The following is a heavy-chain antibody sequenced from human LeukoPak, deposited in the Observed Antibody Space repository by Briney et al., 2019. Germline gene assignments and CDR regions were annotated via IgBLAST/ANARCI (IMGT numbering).Heavy chain of an antibody. CDR2: ISSDGSHR. J-gene: IGHJ4*02. CDR1: GFRFSSYA. V-gene: IGHV3-30*04. CDR3: ARHFTEVAGNFDS. D-gene: IGHD6-19*01. Sequence: GGSLRLSCAASGFRFSSYAMHWVRQAPGKGLEWVTIISSDGSHRYYAESVKGRFTISRDNSKNTLYLQMNSLKADDTALYYCARHFTEVAGNFDSWGLGTLVSVSS.